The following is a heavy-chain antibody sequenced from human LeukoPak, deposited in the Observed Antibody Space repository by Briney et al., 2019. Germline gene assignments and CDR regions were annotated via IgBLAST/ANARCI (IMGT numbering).Heavy chain of an antibody. CDR1: GFNFNNYA. Sequence: GGSLRLSCAASGFNFNNYAMSWVRQAPGKGLEWVSHIVASSGATFYADSVKGRFTISRDHSKNTLHLQMNSLRAEDAALYYCATRGHDYVEVGYFDAWGQGTLVTVSS. V-gene: IGHV3-23*01. J-gene: IGHJ4*02. CDR2: IVASSGAT. CDR3: ATRGHDYVEVGYFDA. D-gene: IGHD5-12*01.